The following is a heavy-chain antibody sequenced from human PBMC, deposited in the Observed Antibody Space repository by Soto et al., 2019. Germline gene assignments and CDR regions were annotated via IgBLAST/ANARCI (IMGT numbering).Heavy chain of an antibody. CDR2: IIPIFGTA. J-gene: IGHJ5*02. Sequence: QVQLVQSGAEVKKPGSSVKVSCKASGGTFSSYAISWVRQAPGQGLEWMGGIIPIFGTANYAQKFQGRVTITADESTSTAYIELSSLRSEDTAVYYCARDLHGSSSAQTLGWFCPWGQGTLVTVSS. CDR3: ARDLHGSSSAQTLGWFCP. D-gene: IGHD6-6*01. CDR1: GGTFSSYA. V-gene: IGHV1-69*01.